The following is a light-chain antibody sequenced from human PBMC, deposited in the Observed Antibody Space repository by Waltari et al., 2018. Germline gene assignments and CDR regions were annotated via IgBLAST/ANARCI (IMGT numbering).Light chain of an antibody. V-gene: IGKV3-11*01. Sequence: EIVLTQSPVTLSLSPGERATLSCRASQNIQTSLAWYQHRPGQPPRLLIYDAFYRATGIPARFSGSGSGTDFTLSISSLEPEDFAVYFCQQRSDWPPFTFGPGTRVDI. CDR2: DAF. CDR1: QNIQTS. J-gene: IGKJ3*01. CDR3: QQRSDWPPFT.